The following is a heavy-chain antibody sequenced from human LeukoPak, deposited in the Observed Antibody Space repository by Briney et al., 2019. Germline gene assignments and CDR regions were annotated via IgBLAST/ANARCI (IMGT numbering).Heavy chain of an antibody. CDR1: GYTFTSYG. Sequence: ASVKVSCKASGYTFTSYGISWARQAPGQGLEWMGWISAYNGNTNYAQKLQGRVTMTTDTSTSTAYMELRSLRSDDTAVYYCARDRSYYDFWSGYFDYWGQGTPVTVSS. V-gene: IGHV1-18*01. J-gene: IGHJ4*02. CDR2: ISAYNGNT. CDR3: ARDRSYYDFWSGYFDY. D-gene: IGHD3-3*01.